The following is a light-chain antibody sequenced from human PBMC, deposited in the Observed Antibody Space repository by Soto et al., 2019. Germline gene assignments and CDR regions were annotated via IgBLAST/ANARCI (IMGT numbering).Light chain of an antibody. CDR2: RVS. CDR1: QSVSNRY. V-gene: IGKV3-20*01. CDR3: QQYGNVPLT. J-gene: IGKJ4*01. Sequence: EVVLTQSPGTLSLSHGEGATLSCRASQSVSNRYFAWYQQKPGQAPRLLIYRVSSRATGIPDRFSGSGSGTDFTLTISRLEPEDFAVYCCQQYGNVPLTFGGGTKVDIK.